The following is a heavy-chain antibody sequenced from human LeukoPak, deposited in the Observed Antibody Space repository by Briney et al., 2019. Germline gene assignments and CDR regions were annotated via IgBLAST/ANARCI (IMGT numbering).Heavy chain of an antibody. CDR1: GASVSSRF. Sequence: SETLSLTCGVSGASVSSRFWSWIRQTPGMGLEWIGYISNRGSTDYNPSLKSRVTISVDAAKNEVSLSVRSVSAADTAVYYCAKGVSGTYYAFDVWGQGRTV. CDR3: AKGVSGTYYAFDV. D-gene: IGHD1-26*01. V-gene: IGHV4-59*02. J-gene: IGHJ3*01. CDR2: ISNRGST.